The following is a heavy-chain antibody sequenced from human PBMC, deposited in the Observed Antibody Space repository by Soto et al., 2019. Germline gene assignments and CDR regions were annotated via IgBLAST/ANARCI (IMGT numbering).Heavy chain of an antibody. J-gene: IGHJ4*02. CDR2: ISSSSSYI. CDR1: GFTFSSYS. CDR3: ARDVYSSGRPIDY. V-gene: IGHV3-21*04. Sequence: GGSLRLSCAASGFTFSSYSMKWVRQAPGKGLEWVSSISSSSSYIYYADSVKGRFTISRDNAKNSLYLQMNSLRAEDTAVYYCARDVYSSGRPIDYWGQGTLVTVSS. D-gene: IGHD6-19*01.